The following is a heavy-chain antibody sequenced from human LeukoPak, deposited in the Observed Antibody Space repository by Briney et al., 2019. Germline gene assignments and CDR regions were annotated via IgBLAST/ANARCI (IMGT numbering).Heavy chain of an antibody. D-gene: IGHD2-2*03. CDR3: ARDRSPRGYCSSTSCPYYFDY. V-gene: IGHV4-34*01. CDR1: GGSFSGYY. J-gene: IGHJ4*02. Sequence: KPSETLSLTCAVYGGSFSGYYWSWIRQPPGEGLEWIGEINHSGSTNYNPSLKSRVTISVDTSKNQFSLKLSSVTAADTAVYYCARDRSPRGYCSSTSCPYYFDYWGQGTLVTVSS. CDR2: INHSGST.